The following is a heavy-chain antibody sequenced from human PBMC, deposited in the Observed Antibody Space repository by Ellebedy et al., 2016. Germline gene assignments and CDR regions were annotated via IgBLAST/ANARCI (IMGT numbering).Heavy chain of an antibody. Sequence: GSLRLSXTVSGGSISSSSYYWGWIRQPPGKGLEWIGSIYYSGSTYYNPSLKSRVTISVGTSKNQFSLKLSSVTAADTAVYYCARVTPDDILTGYSQGVDYWGQGTLVTVSS. J-gene: IGHJ4*02. V-gene: IGHV4-39*07. CDR3: ARVTPDDILTGYSQGVDY. CDR2: IYYSGST. CDR1: GGSISSSSYY. D-gene: IGHD3-9*01.